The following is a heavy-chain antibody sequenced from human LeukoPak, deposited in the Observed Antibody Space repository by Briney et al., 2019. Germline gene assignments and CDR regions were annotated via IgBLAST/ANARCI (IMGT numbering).Heavy chain of an antibody. CDR3: AGVDPRSGSLDY. CDR1: GGSISSYY. CDR2: IYTSGST. Sequence: PSETLSLTCTVSGGSISSYYWSWIREPAGKGLEWIGRIYTSGSTNYNPSPKSRVTMSVDTSKNQFSLKLSSVTAVDTAVYYCAGVDPRSGSLDYWGQGTLVTVSS. V-gene: IGHV4-4*07. D-gene: IGHD3-10*01. J-gene: IGHJ4*02.